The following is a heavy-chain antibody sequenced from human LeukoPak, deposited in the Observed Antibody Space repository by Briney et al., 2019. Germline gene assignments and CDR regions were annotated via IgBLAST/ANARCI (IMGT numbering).Heavy chain of an antibody. CDR3: AKDPLAAAGPRSYFDY. V-gene: IGHV3-9*01. CDR1: GFTFDDYA. D-gene: IGHD6-13*01. J-gene: IGHJ4*02. CDR2: ISWNSGSI. Sequence: PGGSLRLSCAASGFTFDDYAMHWVRHATGKGLEWVSGISWNSGSIGYADSVKGRFTISRDNAKNSLYLQMNSLRAEDTALYYFAKDPLAAAGPRSYFDYWGQGTLVTVSS.